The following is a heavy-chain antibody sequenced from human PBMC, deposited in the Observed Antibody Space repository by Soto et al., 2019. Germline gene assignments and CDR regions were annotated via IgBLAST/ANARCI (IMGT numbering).Heavy chain of an antibody. V-gene: IGHV5-51*01. CDR3: ARSPTEHDHDTGTVIEGRFYYYYYMDV. CDR1: GYSFTSYW. J-gene: IGHJ6*03. Sequence: GESLKISCKGSGYSFTSYWIGWVRQMPGKGLEWMGIIYPGDSDTRYSPSFQGQVTIPADKSISTAYLQWSSLKASDTAMYYCARSPTEHDHDTGTVIEGRFYYYYYMDVWGKGTTVTVSS. CDR2: IYPGDSDT. D-gene: IGHD4-4*01.